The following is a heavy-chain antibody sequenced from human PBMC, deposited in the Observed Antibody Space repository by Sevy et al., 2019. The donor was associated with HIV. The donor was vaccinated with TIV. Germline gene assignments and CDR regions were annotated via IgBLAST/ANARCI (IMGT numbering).Heavy chain of an antibody. J-gene: IGHJ1*01. CDR2: ISSSGGST. D-gene: IGHD3-10*01. Sequence: GGSLRLSCAASGFTFSAYAMSWVRQAPGKGLEWVSGISSSGGSTYYADSVKGRFSISRDTSKNTLYLQMNSLRAEDTAVYYCATLRGGLYGSGYFENWGQGTQVTVSS. CDR3: ATLRGGLYGSGYFEN. CDR1: GFTFSAYA. V-gene: IGHV3-23*01.